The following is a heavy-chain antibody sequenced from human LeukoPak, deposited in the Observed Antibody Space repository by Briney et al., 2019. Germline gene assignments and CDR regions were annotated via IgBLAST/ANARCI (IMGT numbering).Heavy chain of an antibody. V-gene: IGHV3-11*04. CDR2: ISSSGSTK. D-gene: IGHD3-22*01. Sequence: GGSLRLSCAASGFTFSDYYMSWIRQAPGKGLEWVSYISSSGSTKYYADSVKGRFTISRDNAKNSLYLQMNSLRAEDTAVYYCARVYYDSSRYYYDGYNFDSWGQGTLVTVSS. CDR3: ARVYYDSSRYYYDGYNFDS. CDR1: GFTFSDYY. J-gene: IGHJ4*02.